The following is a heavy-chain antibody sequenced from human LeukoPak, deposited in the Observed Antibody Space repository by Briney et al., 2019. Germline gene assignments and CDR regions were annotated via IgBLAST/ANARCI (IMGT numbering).Heavy chain of an antibody. Sequence: ASVKVSFKASGYTFTSYGISWVRQAPGQGLEWMGWISGYNGNTNYAQKVQGRVNMTTDISTSTAYMELRSLRSDDTAVYYCARAPRGYSYGYLEFWGQGSLVTVSS. V-gene: IGHV1-18*04. CDR2: ISGYNGNT. D-gene: IGHD5-18*01. CDR3: ARAPRGYSYGYLEF. J-gene: IGHJ4*02. CDR1: GYTFTSYG.